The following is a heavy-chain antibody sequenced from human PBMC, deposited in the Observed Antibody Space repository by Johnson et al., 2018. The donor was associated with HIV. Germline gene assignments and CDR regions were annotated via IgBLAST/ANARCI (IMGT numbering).Heavy chain of an antibody. J-gene: IGHJ3*02. V-gene: IGHV3-30*14. CDR1: GFTFSSYA. Sequence: QMQLVESGGGVVQPGRSLRLSCAASGFTFSSYAMHWVRQAPGKGLEWVAVISYDGSNKYYADSVKGRFTISRDNSKNTLYLQMGSLRAEDMAVYFCASISLGAFDIWGQGTLVTVSS. CDR3: ASISLGAFDI. CDR2: ISYDGSNK.